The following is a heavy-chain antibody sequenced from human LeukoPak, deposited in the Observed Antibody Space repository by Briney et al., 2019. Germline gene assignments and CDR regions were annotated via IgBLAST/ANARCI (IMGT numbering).Heavy chain of an antibody. CDR1: GITLSNYG. CDR3: AKGKRGYSYGWDY. J-gene: IGHJ4*02. Sequence: GGSLRLSCAVSGITLSNYGMSWVRQAPGKGLEWVSAISGSGGSTYYADSVKGRFTISRDNSKNTLYLQMNSLRAEDTAVYYCAKGKRGYSYGWDYWGQGTLVTVSS. D-gene: IGHD5-18*01. V-gene: IGHV3-23*01. CDR2: ISGSGGST.